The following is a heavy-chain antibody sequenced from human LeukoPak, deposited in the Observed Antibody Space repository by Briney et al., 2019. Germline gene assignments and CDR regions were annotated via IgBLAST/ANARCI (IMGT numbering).Heavy chain of an antibody. Sequence: GGSLRLSCAASGFTFSNYNMNWVRQAPGKGLEWVSFISSSSSYIYYVDSVKGRFTISRDNAKNSLYLQMNSLRAEDTAVYYCARGGYSYADYWGQGTLVTVSS. V-gene: IGHV3-21*06. CDR1: GFTFSNYN. CDR2: ISSSSSYI. D-gene: IGHD5-18*01. CDR3: ARGGYSYADY. J-gene: IGHJ4*02.